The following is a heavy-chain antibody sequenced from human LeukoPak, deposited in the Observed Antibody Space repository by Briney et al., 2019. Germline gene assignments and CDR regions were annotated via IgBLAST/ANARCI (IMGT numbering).Heavy chain of an antibody. J-gene: IGHJ5*02. Sequence: ASVKVSCKASGYTFTKYGITWVRQSPGQGLEWMGWISAYNGNTNYAQKLQGRVTMTTDTSTSTAYMELRSLRSDDTAVYYCARDQEWSHRFDPWGQGTLVTVSS. V-gene: IGHV1-18*01. CDR2: ISAYNGNT. CDR1: GYTFTKYG. D-gene: IGHD3-3*01. CDR3: ARDQEWSHRFDP.